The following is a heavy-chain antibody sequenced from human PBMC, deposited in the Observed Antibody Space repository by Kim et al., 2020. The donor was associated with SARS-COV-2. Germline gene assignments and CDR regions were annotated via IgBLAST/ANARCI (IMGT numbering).Heavy chain of an antibody. J-gene: IGHJ6*02. CDR3: AKDGKAPASGPYGMDV. Sequence: GGSLRLSCAASGFTFSSYAMSWVRQAPGKGLEWVSAISGSGGSTYYADSVKGRFTISRDNSKNTLYLQMNSLRAEDTAVYYCAKDGKAPASGPYGMDVWGQGTTVTVSS. D-gene: IGHD6-25*01. V-gene: IGHV3-23*01. CDR1: GFTFSSYA. CDR2: ISGSGGST.